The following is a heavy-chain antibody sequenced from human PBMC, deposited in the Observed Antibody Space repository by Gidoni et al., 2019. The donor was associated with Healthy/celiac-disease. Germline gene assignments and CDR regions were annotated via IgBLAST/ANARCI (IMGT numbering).Heavy chain of an antibody. CDR3: APWAVRGANYTTYYGMDV. CDR2: ISSSSSTI. V-gene: IGHV3-48*02. CDR1: GFTFSSYS. J-gene: IGHJ6*02. D-gene: IGHD3-10*01. Sequence: EVQLVESGGGLVQPGGSLRLSCAASGFTFSSYSMNWVRQAPGKGLEWVSYISSSSSTIYYADSVKGRFTISRDNAKNSLYLQMNSLRDEDTAVYYCAPWAVRGANYTTYYGMDVWGQGTTVTVSS.